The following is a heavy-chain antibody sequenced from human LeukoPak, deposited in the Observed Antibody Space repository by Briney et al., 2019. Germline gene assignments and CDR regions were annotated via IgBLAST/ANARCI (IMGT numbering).Heavy chain of an antibody. CDR2: ISSSSSYI. V-gene: IGHV3-21*01. CDR3: ARDRRYYGSGPFDY. CDR1: GFTFSSYS. D-gene: IGHD3-10*01. J-gene: IGHJ4*02. Sequence: GGSLRLSCAASGFTFSSYSMNWVRQAPGKGLEWVSSISSSSSYIYYADSVKGRFTISRDNAKNSLYLQMNSLRAEDTAVYYCARDRRYYGSGPFDYWGQGTLVTVSS.